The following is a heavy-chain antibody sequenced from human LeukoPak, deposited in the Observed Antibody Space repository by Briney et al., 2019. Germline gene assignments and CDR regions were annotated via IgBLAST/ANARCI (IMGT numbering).Heavy chain of an antibody. CDR1: GYTFTSYD. CDR3: ARGRVHQLQVWFDP. D-gene: IGHD2-2*01. V-gene: IGHV1-8*03. Sequence: GASVKVSCKASGYTFTSYDINWVRQATGQGLEWMGWMNPNSGNTGYAQKFQGRVTITRNTSISTAYMELSSLRSEDTAVYYCARGRVHQLQVWFDPWGQGTLVTVSS. J-gene: IGHJ5*02. CDR2: MNPNSGNT.